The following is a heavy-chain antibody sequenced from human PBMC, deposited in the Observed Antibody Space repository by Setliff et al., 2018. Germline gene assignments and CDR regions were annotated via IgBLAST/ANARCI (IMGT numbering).Heavy chain of an antibody. CDR2: IYTSGAT. CDR1: GASLKSGSYY. V-gene: IGHV4-61*02. Sequence: SETLSLTCTVSGASLKSGSYYWSWIRQPAGKGLEWIGRIYTSGATTYSPSLESRVSISADTSKNLLSLTLKSVTAADTAVYYCAKEHVVISYVSNTHQHYGMDVWGQGTTVTVS. D-gene: IGHD2-21*01. CDR3: AKEHVVISYVSNTHQHYGMDV. J-gene: IGHJ6*02.